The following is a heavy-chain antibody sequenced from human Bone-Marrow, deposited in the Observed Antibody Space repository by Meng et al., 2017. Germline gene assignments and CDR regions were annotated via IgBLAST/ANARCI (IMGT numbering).Heavy chain of an antibody. V-gene: IGHV1-46*01. Sequence: ASVKVSCKASGYIFTNYYIHWVRQAPGQGLEWMGVINPSGGTTSYAQKFQGRVTMTRDTSTTTVYLELSSLRSEDTAVYYCARAGRGERWLVPHDYWGQGMLTVSS. J-gene: IGHJ4*01. CDR1: GYIFTNYY. CDR2: INPSGGTT. CDR3: ARAGRGERWLVPHDY. D-gene: IGHD6-19*01.